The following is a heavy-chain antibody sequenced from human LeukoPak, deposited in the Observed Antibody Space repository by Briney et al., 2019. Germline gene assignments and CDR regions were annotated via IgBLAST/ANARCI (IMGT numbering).Heavy chain of an antibody. CDR3: ARLYQQSKWKYYYYYMDV. CDR1: GASFSTNY. D-gene: IGHD6-13*01. Sequence: SETLSLTCTVSGASFSTNYWSWIRQPPGRGLEWIGDVFDSGSTNYNPSLQSRVAISVDTSTRQFSLRLSSVTAADTAVYYCARLYQQSKWKYYYYYMDVWGKETAVTV. V-gene: IGHV4-59*01. J-gene: IGHJ6*03. CDR2: VFDSGST.